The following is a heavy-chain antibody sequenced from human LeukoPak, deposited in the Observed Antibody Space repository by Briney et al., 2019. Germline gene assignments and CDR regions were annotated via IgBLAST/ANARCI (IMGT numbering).Heavy chain of an antibody. J-gene: IGHJ4*02. Sequence: GGSLRLSCAASGFTFSSYWMSWVRQAPGKGLEWVANIKQDGSEKYYVDSVKGRFTISRDNAKNSLYLQMNSLRAEDTAGYYGARVERYYDSSGRGGDYFDYWGQGTLVTVSS. CDR2: IKQDGSEK. CDR3: ARVERYYDSSGRGGDYFDY. V-gene: IGHV3-7*01. D-gene: IGHD3-22*01. CDR1: GFTFSSYW.